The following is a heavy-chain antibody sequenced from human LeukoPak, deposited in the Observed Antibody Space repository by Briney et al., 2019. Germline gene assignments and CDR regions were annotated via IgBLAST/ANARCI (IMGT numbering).Heavy chain of an antibody. Sequence: GGSLRLSCAASGFTFSSYGMHWVRQAPGKGLEWVAVISYDGSNKYYADSVKGRFTISRDNSKNTLYLQMNSLRAEDTAVYYCAKGLMAVAGQYYYYGMDVWGQGTTVTVSS. CDR2: ISYDGSNK. V-gene: IGHV3-30*18. D-gene: IGHD6-19*01. CDR1: GFTFSSYG. CDR3: AKGLMAVAGQYYYYGMDV. J-gene: IGHJ6*02.